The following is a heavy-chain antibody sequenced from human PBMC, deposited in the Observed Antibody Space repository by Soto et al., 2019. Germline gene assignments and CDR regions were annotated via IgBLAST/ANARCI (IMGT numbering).Heavy chain of an antibody. Sequence: EVQLVESGGGLIQPGGSLRLSCAVSGFTVSNNYMSWVRQAPGKGLEGVSVIYSGGYTAYGDSVKGRFTISRDNSKNTLNLQKKGRGARDPAGFSRGGRPGGGGYWGQGTLVTVSS. V-gene: IGHV3-53*01. J-gene: IGHJ4*02. D-gene: IGHD3-10*01. CDR3: GGRPGGGGY. CDR2: IYSGGYT. CDR1: GFTVSNNY.